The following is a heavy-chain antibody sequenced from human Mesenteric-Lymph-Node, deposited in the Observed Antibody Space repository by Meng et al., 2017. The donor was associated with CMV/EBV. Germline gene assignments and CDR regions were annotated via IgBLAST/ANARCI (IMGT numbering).Heavy chain of an antibody. CDR1: GVIFSSYG. J-gene: IGHJ4*02. CDR2: IRFDGSNE. D-gene: IGHD2-8*01. V-gene: IGHV3-30*02. CDR3: ARGDDGVCYYPASHLDY. Sequence: GESLSLSCVASGVIFSSYGMHWVRQAPGKGLEWVTFIRFDGSNEYYADSVKGRFTISRDNSKNTLYLQMNSLRAEDTAVYYCARGDDGVCYYPASHLDYWGQGTLVTVSS.